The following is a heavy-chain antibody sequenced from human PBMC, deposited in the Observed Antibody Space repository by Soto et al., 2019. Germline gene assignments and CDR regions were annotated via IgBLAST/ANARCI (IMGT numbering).Heavy chain of an antibody. D-gene: IGHD3-3*01. CDR1: GFSLTTSGVG. V-gene: IGHV2-5*02. CDR3: AHRVLRTVFALVTTTAIFFDF. J-gene: IGHJ4*02. CDR2: IYWDDDK. Sequence: QITLKESGRAEVTPTETLTLIGTYSGFSLTTSGVGVGWVRRSPGKAPEWLALIYWDDDKRYSTSLKSRLTITKDTSMNQVVLTMANVDPADTATYYCAHRVLRTVFALVTTTAIFFDFWGQGTPVVVSS.